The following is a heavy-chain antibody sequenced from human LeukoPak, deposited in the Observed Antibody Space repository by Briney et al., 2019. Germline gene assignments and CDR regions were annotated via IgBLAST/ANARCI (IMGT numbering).Heavy chain of an antibody. V-gene: IGHV1-8*01. CDR1: RYTFSSYD. CDR2: MNPNSGNT. J-gene: IGHJ4*02. CDR3: ARGLPSYYYDSSGWSY. D-gene: IGHD3-22*01. Sequence: ASVKVSCKASRYTFSSYDINWVRQATGQGLEWMGWMNPNSGNTGYAQKFQGRVTMTRNTSISTAYMELSSLRSEDTAVYYCARGLPSYYYDSSGWSYWGQGTLVTVSS.